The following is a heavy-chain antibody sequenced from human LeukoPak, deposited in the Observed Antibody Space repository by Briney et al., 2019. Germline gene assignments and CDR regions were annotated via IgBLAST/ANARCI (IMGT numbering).Heavy chain of an antibody. CDR3: ARDGIVVVPAAMFY. D-gene: IGHD2-2*01. CDR2: FIPIFDTA. Sequence: GASVKVSCKASGGTFSSYAISWVRQAPGQGFEWMGGFIPIFDTANYAQKFQGRVTITADESTSTAYMELSSLRSEDTAVYYCARDGIVVVPAAMFYWGQGTLVTVSS. CDR1: GGTFSSYA. J-gene: IGHJ4*02. V-gene: IGHV1-69*01.